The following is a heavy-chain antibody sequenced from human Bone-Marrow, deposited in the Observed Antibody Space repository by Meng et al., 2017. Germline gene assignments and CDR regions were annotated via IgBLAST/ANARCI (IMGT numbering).Heavy chain of an antibody. D-gene: IGHD3-22*01. CDR2: ISYDGSNK. CDR1: GFTFSSYA. V-gene: IGHV3-30*01. Sequence: GGSLRLSCAASGFTFSSYAMHWVRQAPGKGLEWVAVISYDGSNKYYADSVKGRFTISRDNSKNTLYLQVNSLRAEDTAVYYCARAYFDSSGYTDAFDIWGQGTMVTVSS. J-gene: IGHJ3*02. CDR3: ARAYFDSSGYTDAFDI.